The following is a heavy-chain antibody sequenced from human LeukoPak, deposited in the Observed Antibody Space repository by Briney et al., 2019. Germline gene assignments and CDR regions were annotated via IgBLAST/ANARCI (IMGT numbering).Heavy chain of an antibody. CDR1: GFTFSNYW. D-gene: IGHD2-21*02. J-gene: IGHJ5*02. Sequence: GGSLRLSCAASGFTFSNYWMHWVRQAPGKGLVWVSRIDSDGKSTNYADSVKGLFTISRDNAKNTLYLQMNSLRVEDTAVYYCVRDKEVVTGIGWFDPWGQGTLVTVSS. V-gene: IGHV3-74*01. CDR2: IDSDGKST. CDR3: VRDKEVVTGIGWFDP.